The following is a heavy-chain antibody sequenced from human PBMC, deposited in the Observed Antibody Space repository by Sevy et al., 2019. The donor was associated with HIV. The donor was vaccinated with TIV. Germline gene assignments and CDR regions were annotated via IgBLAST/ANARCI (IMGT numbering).Heavy chain of an antibody. J-gene: IGHJ4*02. CDR2: ISIDGSNK. V-gene: IGHV3-30*18. D-gene: IGHD2-15*01. CDR1: GFTFKYHG. CDR3: AKDGGHIDIDY. Sequence: GGSLRLSCAASGFTFKYHGMHWVRQAPGKGPEWLSLISIDGSNKYYADSVKGRFTISRDNAKNTVSVQMNSLRPEDTATYYCAKDGGHIDIDYWGQGILVTVSS.